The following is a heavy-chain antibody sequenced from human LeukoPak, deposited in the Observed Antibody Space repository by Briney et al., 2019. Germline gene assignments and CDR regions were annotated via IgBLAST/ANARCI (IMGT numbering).Heavy chain of an antibody. D-gene: IGHD2-2*01. J-gene: IGHJ5*02. V-gene: IGHV3-33*01. CDR1: GFTFSSYG. CDR3: ARSPYCSSTSCYHFNWFDP. CDR2: IWYDGSNK. Sequence: PGGSLRLSCAASGFTFSSYGMHWVRQAPGKGLEWVAVIWYDGSNKYYADSVKGRFTISRDNSKNTLYLQMNSLRAEDTAVYYCARSPYCSSTSCYHFNWFDPWGQGTLVTVSS.